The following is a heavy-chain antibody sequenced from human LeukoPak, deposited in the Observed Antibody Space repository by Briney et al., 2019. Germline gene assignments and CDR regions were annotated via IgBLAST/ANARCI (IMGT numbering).Heavy chain of an antibody. CDR1: GGSFSGYY. CDR3: ARSRLTDTAHDY. D-gene: IGHD3-9*01. J-gene: IGHJ4*02. V-gene: IGHV4-34*01. CDR2: INHSGST. Sequence: PSETLSLTCAVYGGSFSGYYWSWIRQPPGKGLEWIGEINHSGSTNYNPSLKSRVTISVDTSKNQFSLKLSSVTAADTAVYYCARSRLTDTAHDYWGQGTLVTVSS.